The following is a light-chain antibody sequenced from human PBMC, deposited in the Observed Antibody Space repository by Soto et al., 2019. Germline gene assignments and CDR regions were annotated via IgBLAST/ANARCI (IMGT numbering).Light chain of an antibody. CDR3: SSYTSSSTVV. Sequence: QSALTQPASVSGSPGQSITISCTGTSSDVGGYNYVSWYQQHPGKAPTLMIYDVSNRPSGVSNRFSGSKPGNTASLTISGLQAEDEADYYCSSYTSSSTVVFGGGTKVTVL. J-gene: IGLJ2*01. V-gene: IGLV2-14*01. CDR1: SSDVGGYNY. CDR2: DVS.